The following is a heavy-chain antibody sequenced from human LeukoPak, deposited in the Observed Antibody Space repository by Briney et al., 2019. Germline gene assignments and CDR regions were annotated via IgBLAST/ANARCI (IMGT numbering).Heavy chain of an antibody. Sequence: PGGSLSLSCAASGFTVSNNFMGWVRQAPGQGLEWVSGIYAGGSTYYADSVKGRFTLSRHNSENTLSLEMNSLRPEDTALYYCARESSVSGWYIYWGQGTLVTVSS. D-gene: IGHD6-19*01. CDR3: ARESSVSGWYIY. J-gene: IGHJ4*02. V-gene: IGHV3-53*04. CDR1: GFTVSNNF. CDR2: IYAGGST.